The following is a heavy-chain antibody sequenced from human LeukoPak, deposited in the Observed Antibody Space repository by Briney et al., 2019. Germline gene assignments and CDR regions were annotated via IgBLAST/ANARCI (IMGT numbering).Heavy chain of an antibody. CDR3: AREDSADVDF. Sequence: GGSLRLSCAASGFTFRNHEMNWVRQAPGKGLEWVSYISKSSTAIYYADSVRGRFTISRDDAKSPLYLHMNALRAEDTAVYYCAREDSADVDFWGQGTLVTVSS. V-gene: IGHV3-48*03. CDR1: GFTFRNHE. J-gene: IGHJ4*02. CDR2: ISKSSTAI. D-gene: IGHD1-26*01.